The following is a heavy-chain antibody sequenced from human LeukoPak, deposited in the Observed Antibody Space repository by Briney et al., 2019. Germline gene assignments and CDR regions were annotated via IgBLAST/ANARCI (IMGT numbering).Heavy chain of an antibody. D-gene: IGHD6-13*01. CDR3: ARSTLQQPPRY. V-gene: IGHV3-33*01. J-gene: IGHJ4*02. CDR1: GFTFSSYG. CDR2: IWYDGSNK. Sequence: PGRSLRLSCAASGFTFSSYGMHWVRQAPGKGLEWVAVIWYDGSNKYYADSVKGRFTISGDNSKNTLYLQMNSLRAEDTAVYYCARSTLQQPPRYWGQGTLVTVSS.